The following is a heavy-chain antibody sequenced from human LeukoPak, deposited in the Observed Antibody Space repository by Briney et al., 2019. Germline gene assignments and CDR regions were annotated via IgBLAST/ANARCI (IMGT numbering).Heavy chain of an antibody. CDR3: ARDRSISAAGDTY. Sequence: PGGSLRLSCAASGFTFSDYWMHWVRRAPGKGLVWVSRVNRDGSSTSYADSVKGRFTISRDNAKNTLSLQMNSLRAEDTAVYYCARDRSISAAGDTYWGQGTLVTVSS. V-gene: IGHV3-74*01. D-gene: IGHD6-13*01. J-gene: IGHJ4*02. CDR1: GFTFSDYW. CDR2: VNRDGSST.